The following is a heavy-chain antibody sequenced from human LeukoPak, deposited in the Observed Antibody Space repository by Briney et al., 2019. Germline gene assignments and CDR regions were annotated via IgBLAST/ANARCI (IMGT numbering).Heavy chain of an antibody. CDR3: ATCPPSSWCYFDF. J-gene: IGHJ4*02. CDR1: GFTFSSHE. Sequence: GGSLRLSCAASGFTFSSHEMHWVRQAPGKGLEWLSYISSSGNTIYYADSVKGRFTISRDNSKNSLYLQMNSLRAEDTAVYYCATCPPSSWCYFDFWGQGALVTVSS. CDR2: ISSSGNTI. D-gene: IGHD6-13*01. V-gene: IGHV3-48*03.